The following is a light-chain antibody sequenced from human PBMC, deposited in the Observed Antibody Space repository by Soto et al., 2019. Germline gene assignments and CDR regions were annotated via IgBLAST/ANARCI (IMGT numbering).Light chain of an antibody. J-gene: IGKJ1*01. CDR1: QSLVSSDGNTY. V-gene: IGKV2-30*01. CDR2: KVS. CDR3: MQGTHWPWT. Sequence: DVVMTQSPLSLPVTLGQPASISCRSSQSLVSSDGNTYLNWFQQRPGQSPRRLIYKVSNRDSGVPDRFSGSVSGTDFTLKISRVEAEDVGVYYCMQGTHWPWTFGQGTKVEI.